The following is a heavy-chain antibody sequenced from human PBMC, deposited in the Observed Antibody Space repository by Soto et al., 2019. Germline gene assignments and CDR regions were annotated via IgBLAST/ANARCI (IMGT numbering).Heavy chain of an antibody. D-gene: IGHD2-15*01. CDR1: GGTFSSYA. CDR3: ARIVDCSGGSCYSGVYYYGMDV. Sequence: GASVKVSCKASGGTFSSYAISWVRQAPGQGLEWMGGIIPIFGTANYAQKFQGRVTITADESTSTAYMELSSLRSEDTAVYYCARIVDCSGGSCYSGVYYYGMDVWGQGTTVTVSS. J-gene: IGHJ6*02. CDR2: IIPIFGTA. V-gene: IGHV1-69*13.